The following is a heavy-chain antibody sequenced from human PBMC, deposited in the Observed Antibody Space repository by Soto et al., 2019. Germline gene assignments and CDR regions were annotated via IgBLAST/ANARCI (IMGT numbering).Heavy chain of an antibody. CDR1: GGSISSGGYS. V-gene: IGHV4-30-2*01. J-gene: IGHJ5*02. CDR2: IYNSGST. D-gene: IGHD2-8*01. Sequence: QLQLQESGSGLVKPSQTLSLTCAVSGGSISSGGYSWSWIRQPPGKGLEWIGYIYNSGSTYYNPSSKSRVTISVDRSKNQFPLKRSSVTAAYTAVYYCARWRMYAPRFAPWGQGTLVTVAS. CDR3: ARWRMYAPRFAP.